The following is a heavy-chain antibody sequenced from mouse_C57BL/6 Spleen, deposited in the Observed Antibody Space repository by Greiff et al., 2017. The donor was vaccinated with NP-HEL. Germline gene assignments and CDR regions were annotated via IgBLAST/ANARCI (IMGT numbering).Heavy chain of an antibody. J-gene: IGHJ4*01. Sequence: QVQLKQPGAELVKPGASVKLSCKASGYTFTSYWMHWVKQRPGQGLEWIGMIHPNSGSTNYNEKFKSKATLTVDKSSSTAYMQLSSLTSEDSAVYDCARYPYYDYDLYYAMDYWGQGTSVTVSS. CDR1: GYTFTSYW. V-gene: IGHV1-64*01. D-gene: IGHD2-4*01. CDR2: IHPNSGST. CDR3: ARYPYYDYDLYYAMDY.